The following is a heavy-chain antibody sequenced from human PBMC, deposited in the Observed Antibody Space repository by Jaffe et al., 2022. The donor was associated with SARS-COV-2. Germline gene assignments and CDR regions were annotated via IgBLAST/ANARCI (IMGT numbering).Heavy chain of an antibody. CDR2: ILYDGSNK. J-gene: IGHJ6*02. Sequence: QVQLVESGGGVVQPGRSLRLSCAASGFTFSSYGMHWVRQAPGKGLEWVAVILYDGSNKYYADSVKGRFTISRDNSKNTLYLQTNSLRAEDTAVYYCAKVHLPLRTAFYYGMDVWGQGTTVTVSS. V-gene: IGHV3-30*18. CDR1: GFTFSSYG. CDR3: AKVHLPLRTAFYYGMDV.